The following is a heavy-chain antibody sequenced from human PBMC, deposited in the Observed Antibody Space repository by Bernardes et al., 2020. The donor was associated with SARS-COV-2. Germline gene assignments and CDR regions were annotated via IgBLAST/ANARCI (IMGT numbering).Heavy chain of an antibody. CDR2: FDPEDGET. CDR3: ATHYVWGSYREPPDY. Sequence: ASVKVSCKVSGYTLTALSMHWVRQAPGKGLEWMGGFDPEDGETIYAQKFQGRVTMTEDTSTDTAYMELSSLRSEDTAVYYCATHYVWGSYREPPDYWGQGTLVTVSS. J-gene: IGHJ4*02. CDR1: GYTLTALS. V-gene: IGHV1-24*01. D-gene: IGHD3-16*02.